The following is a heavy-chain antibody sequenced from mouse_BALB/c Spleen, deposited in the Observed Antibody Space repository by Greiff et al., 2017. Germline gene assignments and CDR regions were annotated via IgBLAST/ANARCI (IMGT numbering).Heavy chain of an antibody. CDR3: ARSGGPYYFDD. V-gene: IGHV1-54*01. Sequence: QVQLQQSGAELVRPGTSVKVSCKASGYAFTNYLIEWVKQRPGQGLEWIGVINPGSGGTNYNEKFKGKATLTADKSSSTAYMQLSSLTSDDSAVYFCARSGGPYYFDDWGQGTTLTVSS. J-gene: IGHJ2*01. CDR1: GYAFTNYL. D-gene: IGHD3-1*01. CDR2: INPGSGGT.